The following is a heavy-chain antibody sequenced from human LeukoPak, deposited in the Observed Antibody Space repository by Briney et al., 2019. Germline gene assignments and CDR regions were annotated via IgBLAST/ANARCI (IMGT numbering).Heavy chain of an antibody. CDR2: IYYSGST. Sequence: SENPSLTCTVSGVFISSGGYYWSWISQHPGKGLEWIGYIYYSGSTYYNPSLKSRVTISVDTSKNQFSLKLSSVTAADTAVYYCARVLGDYYFDYWGQGTLVTVSS. CDR3: ARVLGDYYFDY. D-gene: IGHD3-16*01. J-gene: IGHJ4*02. V-gene: IGHV4-31*03. CDR1: GVFISSGGYY.